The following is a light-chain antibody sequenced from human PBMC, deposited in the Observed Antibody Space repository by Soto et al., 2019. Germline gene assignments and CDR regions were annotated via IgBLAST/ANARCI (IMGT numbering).Light chain of an antibody. V-gene: IGLV1-51*02. J-gene: IGLJ2*01. Sequence: QAVLTQPPSVSVAPGQKVTISCSGSPSNIGKNFVSWYQQLPGTAPKLLIYESDKRPSGIPDRFSGSESGTSATLAITGLQTGDEADYYCVSWDSSLITVVFGGGTKLTVL. CDR3: VSWDSSLITVV. CDR2: ESD. CDR1: PSNIGKNF.